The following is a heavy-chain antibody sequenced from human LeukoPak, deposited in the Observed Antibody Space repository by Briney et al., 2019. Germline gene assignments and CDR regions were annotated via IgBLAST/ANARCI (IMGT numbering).Heavy chain of an antibody. CDR1: GFTFNSFG. D-gene: IGHD6-13*01. CDR2: ISYDGRNK. J-gene: IGHJ4*02. Sequence: GGSLRLSCAASGFTFNSFGMHWVRQAPGKGLEWLAVISYDGRNKYYADSVKGRFTISRDNSKNTLYLQMNSLRAEDTALYYCAKDRHSSSWYDFDYWGQGTLVTVSS. V-gene: IGHV3-30*18. CDR3: AKDRHSSSWYDFDY.